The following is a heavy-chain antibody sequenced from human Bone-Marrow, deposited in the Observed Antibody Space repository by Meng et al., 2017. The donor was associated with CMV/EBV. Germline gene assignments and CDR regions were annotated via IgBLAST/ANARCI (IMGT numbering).Heavy chain of an antibody. Sequence: SSAASGFTFSSYSKNWVRQAPGKGLEWVSSISSSSSYIYYADSVKGRFTISRDNAKNSLYLQMNSLRAEDTAVYYCARDLAVAGYNWFDPWGQGTLVTVSS. CDR3: ARDLAVAGYNWFDP. V-gene: IGHV3-21*01. J-gene: IGHJ5*02. D-gene: IGHD6-19*01. CDR1: GFTFSSYS. CDR2: ISSSSSYI.